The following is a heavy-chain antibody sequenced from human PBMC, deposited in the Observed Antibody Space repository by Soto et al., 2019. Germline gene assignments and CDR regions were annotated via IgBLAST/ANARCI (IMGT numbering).Heavy chain of an antibody. J-gene: IGHJ6*01. CDR3: ARDKDRQQLGGNYYYIMDV. D-gene: IGHD3-3*02. CDR2: IMPVFPTP. V-gene: IGHV1-69*12. Sequence: QVQLVQSGAEVKKPGSSVKVSCKTSGGTFRTSAISWVRQAPGQGLEWMGGIMPVFPTPDYAQKFQGRVTITADQPTSTAYMELSSLRSEDTAVYYCARDKDRQQLGGNYYYIMDVWGQGTTVTVSS. CDR1: GGTFRTSA.